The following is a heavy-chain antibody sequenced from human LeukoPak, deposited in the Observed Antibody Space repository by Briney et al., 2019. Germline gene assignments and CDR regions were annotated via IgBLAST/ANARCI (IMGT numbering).Heavy chain of an antibody. J-gene: IGHJ5*02. D-gene: IGHD6-13*01. CDR2: IYYSGST. Sequence: PSETLSLTCTVSGGSISSGGYYWSWIRQHPGKGLEWIGYIYYSGSTYYNPSLKSRVSMSVDRSDNQFSLRLTSVTAADTAVYYCAREGFTRGAAGTTGAGWFDPWGQGILVIVSS. V-gene: IGHV4-31*03. CDR1: GGSISSGGYY. CDR3: AREGFTRGAAGTTGAGWFDP.